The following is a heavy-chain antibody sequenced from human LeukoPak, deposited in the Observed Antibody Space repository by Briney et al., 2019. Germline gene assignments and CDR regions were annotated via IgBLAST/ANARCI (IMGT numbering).Heavy chain of an antibody. Sequence: GGSLRLSCAASGFTFNKYAMSWVRQAPGKGLEWVAVISGSGDTTYYADSVQGRFTMSRDNSKSTLSLQMDSLRVEDTAVYYCAKAYDPLTDYHYDYWGQGTLVTVSS. CDR3: AKAYDPLTDYHYDY. J-gene: IGHJ4*02. V-gene: IGHV3-23*01. D-gene: IGHD3-9*01. CDR2: ISGSGDTT. CDR1: GFTFNKYA.